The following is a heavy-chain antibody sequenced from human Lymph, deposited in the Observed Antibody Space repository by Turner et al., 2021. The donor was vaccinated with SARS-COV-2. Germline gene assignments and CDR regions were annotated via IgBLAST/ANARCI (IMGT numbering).Heavy chain of an antibody. CDR3: ARHNGGRLDY. J-gene: IGHJ4*02. Sequence: QVQLVESGGGVVQPGGPLRLSCAASGFTFSSPGMHWVRQAPGKGLEWVAVVWYDGSNKCYADSVKGRFTISRDNSKNTLYLQMNSLRAEDTAVYYCARHNGGRLDYWGQGTLVTVSS. CDR2: VWYDGSNK. D-gene: IGHD2-8*01. CDR1: GFTFSSPG. V-gene: IGHV3-33*01.